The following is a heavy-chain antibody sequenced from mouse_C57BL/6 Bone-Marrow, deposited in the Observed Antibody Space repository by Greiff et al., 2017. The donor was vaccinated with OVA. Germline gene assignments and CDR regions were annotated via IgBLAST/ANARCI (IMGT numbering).Heavy chain of an antibody. Sequence: QVQLQQPGAELVKPGASVKVSCKASGYTFTSYWMHWVKQRPGQGLEWIGRIHPSDSDTNYNQKFKGKATLTVDKSSSTAYMQLSSLTSEAAAVYYCATVYSSGAGAYWGQGTLVTVSA. V-gene: IGHV1-74*01. CDR3: ATVYSSGAGAY. D-gene: IGHD3-2*02. J-gene: IGHJ3*01. CDR1: GYTFTSYW. CDR2: IHPSDSDT.